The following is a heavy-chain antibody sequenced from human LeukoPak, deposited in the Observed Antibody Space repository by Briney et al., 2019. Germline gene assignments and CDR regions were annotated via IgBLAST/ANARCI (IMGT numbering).Heavy chain of an antibody. Sequence: TSETLSLTCTVSGGSISSYYWSWIRQPPGKGLEWIGYIYYSGSTNYNPSLKSRVTISVDTSKNQFSLKLSSVTAADTAVYYCARVLSDDSSGYSGVDYAFDIRGQGTMVTVSS. V-gene: IGHV4-59*01. CDR2: IYYSGST. CDR3: ARVLSDDSSGYSGVDYAFDI. D-gene: IGHD3-22*01. CDR1: GGSISSYY. J-gene: IGHJ3*02.